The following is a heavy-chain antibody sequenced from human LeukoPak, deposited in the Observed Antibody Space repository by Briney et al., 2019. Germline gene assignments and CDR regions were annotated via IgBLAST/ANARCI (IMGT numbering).Heavy chain of an antibody. CDR3: ARKAGTGIHYYYYMDV. V-gene: IGHV3-7*01. Sequence: GGSLRLSCAASGFTFSSYWMSWVRQAPGKGLEWVANIKQDGSEKYYVDSVKGRFTIPRDNAKNSLYLQMNSLRAEDTAVYYCARKAGTGIHYYYYMDVWGKGTTVTVSS. CDR1: GFTFSSYW. CDR2: IKQDGSEK. J-gene: IGHJ6*03. D-gene: IGHD6-13*01.